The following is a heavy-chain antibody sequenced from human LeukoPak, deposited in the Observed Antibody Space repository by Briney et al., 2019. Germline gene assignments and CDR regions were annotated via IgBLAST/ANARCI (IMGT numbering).Heavy chain of an antibody. D-gene: IGHD3-9*01. CDR1: GGSISSSSYY. J-gene: IGHJ5*02. V-gene: IGHV4-39*01. CDR3: ARHGDDILTGPGWFDP. CDR2: IYYSGST. Sequence: SETLSLTCTVSGGSISSSSYYWGWIRQPPGKGLEWIGSIYYSGSTYYNPSLKSRVTISVDTSKNQFSLKLSSVTAADTAVYYCARHGDDILTGPGWFDPWGQGTLVTVSS.